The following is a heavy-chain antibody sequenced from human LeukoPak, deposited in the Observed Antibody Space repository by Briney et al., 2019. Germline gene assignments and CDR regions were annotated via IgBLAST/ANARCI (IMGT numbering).Heavy chain of an antibody. D-gene: IGHD3-10*01. J-gene: IGHJ4*02. Sequence: GGSLGLSCAASAFTFSGYSMTWVRQAPGKGLEWVSYISSSSIMSYADSVKGRFTIYRDNAKNSLYLQMNSLRDEDTAVYYCVRESRFHFDYWGQGTLVTVSS. CDR3: VRESRFHFDY. V-gene: IGHV3-69-1*01. CDR2: ISSSSIM. CDR1: AFTFSGYS.